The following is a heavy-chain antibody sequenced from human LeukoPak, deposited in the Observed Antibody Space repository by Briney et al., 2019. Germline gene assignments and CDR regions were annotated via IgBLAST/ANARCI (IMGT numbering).Heavy chain of an antibody. CDR2: IYYTGST. D-gene: IGHD2-2*01. J-gene: IGHJ6*02. CDR3: ARSGITSSYFYYYGLDV. Sequence: GSPRLSCAASGFTFSDYYMTWIRQTPGKGLEWIGSIYYTGSTYYNPSLKSRVTISVDTSKNQFYLKLSSVTAADTAVYYCARSGITSSYFYYYGLDVWGQGTTVTVSS. V-gene: IGHV4-38-2*01. CDR1: GFTFSDYY.